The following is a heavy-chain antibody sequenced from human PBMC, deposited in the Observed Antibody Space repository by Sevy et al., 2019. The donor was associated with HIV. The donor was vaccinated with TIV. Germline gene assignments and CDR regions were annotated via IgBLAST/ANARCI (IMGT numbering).Heavy chain of an antibody. CDR2: VSWNSASI. V-gene: IGHV3-9*01. J-gene: IGHJ3*02. CDR3: TKELWATLVPGYAYDRTCWPRDGFEI. Sequence: GGSLRLSCAASGFTFDDYAMHWVRQAPGKGLEWVSGVSWNSASIGYAGSVRGRFTSSRDNAKNSLSMQMNSLTSEDTAFYYCTKELWATLVPGYAYDRTCWPRDGFEIWGHVTMVTVSS. CDR1: GFTFDDYA. D-gene: IGHD3-16*01.